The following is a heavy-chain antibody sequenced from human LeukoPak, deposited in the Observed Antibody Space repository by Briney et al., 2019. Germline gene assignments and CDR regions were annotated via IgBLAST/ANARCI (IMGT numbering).Heavy chain of an antibody. Sequence: GGSLRLSCAASGFTFSSYSMNWVRQAPGKGLEWVSYISSSSSTIYYADSVKGRFTISRDNAKNSLYLQMNSLRAEDTAVYYCARDGPSYGDSLYNWFDPWGQGTLVTVSS. CDR2: ISSSSSTI. J-gene: IGHJ5*02. CDR3: ARDGPSYGDSLYNWFDP. V-gene: IGHV3-48*04. CDR1: GFTFSSYS. D-gene: IGHD4-17*01.